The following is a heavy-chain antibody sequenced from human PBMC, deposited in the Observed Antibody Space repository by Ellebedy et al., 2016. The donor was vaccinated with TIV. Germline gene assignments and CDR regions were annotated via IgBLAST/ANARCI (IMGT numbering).Heavy chain of an antibody. CDR3: AKLASVAGTGSDAFDI. CDR2: ISYDGSNK. CDR1: GFTFSSYS. V-gene: IGHV3-30*18. Sequence: GGSLRLXCAASGFTFSSYSMHWVRQAPGKGLEWVAVISYDGSNKYYADSVKGRFTISRDNSKNSLYLQMNSLRAEDTALYYCAKLASVAGTGSDAFDIWGQGTMVTVSS. J-gene: IGHJ3*02. D-gene: IGHD6-19*01.